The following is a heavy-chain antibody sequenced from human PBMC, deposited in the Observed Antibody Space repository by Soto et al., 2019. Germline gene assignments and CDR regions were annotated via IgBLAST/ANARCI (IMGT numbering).Heavy chain of an antibody. CDR2: IIPIFGTA. V-gene: IGHV1-69*12. D-gene: IGHD2-21*02. Sequence: QVQLVQSGAEVKKPGSSVKVSCKASGGTFSSSAINWVRQAPGQGFEWMGGIIPIFGTADYAQKFQGRVTITADESTSTAYMELSSLRSEDTAVYYCASGHEDGGNSDAFDIGGQGTVVTVSS. CDR1: GGTFSSSA. J-gene: IGHJ3*02. CDR3: ASGHEDGGNSDAFDI.